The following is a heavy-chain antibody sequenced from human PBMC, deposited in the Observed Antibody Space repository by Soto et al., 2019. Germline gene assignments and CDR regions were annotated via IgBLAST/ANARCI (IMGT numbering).Heavy chain of an antibody. CDR3: ARRYGPGFDY. V-gene: IGHV4-39*07. CDR2: IYYSGST. CDR1: GGSISSSNYY. D-gene: IGHD4-17*01. J-gene: IGHJ4*02. Sequence: PSETLSLTCTVSGGSISSSNYYWGWIRQPPGKGLEWIGTIYYSGSTYYNPSLKSRVTISVDTSKNQFSLKLSSVTAADTAVYYCARRYGPGFDYWGQGTLVTVSS.